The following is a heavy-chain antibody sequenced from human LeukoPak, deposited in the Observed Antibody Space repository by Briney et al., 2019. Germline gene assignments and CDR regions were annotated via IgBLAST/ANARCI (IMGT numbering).Heavy chain of an antibody. J-gene: IGHJ4*02. D-gene: IGHD1-1*01. Sequence: QTGGSLRLSCAASGFTFSNYGMHWVRQAPGKGLEWVSAISGSGGTTYYADSVKGRFTISRDNSQNTLYLQVNSLRAEDTAVYYCAKDRQRKQPRGFDSWGQGTLVIVSS. V-gene: IGHV3-23*01. CDR1: GFTFSNYG. CDR3: AKDRQRKQPRGFDS. CDR2: ISGSGGTT.